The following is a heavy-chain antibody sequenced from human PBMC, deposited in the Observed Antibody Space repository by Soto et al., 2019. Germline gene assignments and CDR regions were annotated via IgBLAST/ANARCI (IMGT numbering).Heavy chain of an antibody. Sequence: QVQLVESGGGVVQPGRSLRLSCAASGFTFSSYAMHWVRQAPGKGLEWVAVISYDGSNKYYADSVKGRFTISRDNSKNTLYLQMNSLRAEDTAVYYCARDRTPVTTDLDGMDVW. CDR2: ISYDGSNK. J-gene: IGHJ6*01. CDR3: ARDRTPVTTDLDGMDV. CDR1: GFTFSSYA. V-gene: IGHV3-30-3*01. D-gene: IGHD4-17*01.